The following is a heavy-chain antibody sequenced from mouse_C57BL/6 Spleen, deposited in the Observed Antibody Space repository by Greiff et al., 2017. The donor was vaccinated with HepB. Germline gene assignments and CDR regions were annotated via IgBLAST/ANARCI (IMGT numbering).Heavy chain of an antibody. CDR2: INPGSGGT. Sequence: QVQLQQSGAELVRPGTSVKVSCKASGYAFTNYLIEWVKQRPGQGLEWIGVINPGSGGTNYNEKFKGKATLTADKSSSTAYMQLSSLTSEDSAVYFCANGGFAYWGQGTLVTVSA. V-gene: IGHV1-54*01. CDR3: ANGGFAY. J-gene: IGHJ3*01. CDR1: GYAFTNYL.